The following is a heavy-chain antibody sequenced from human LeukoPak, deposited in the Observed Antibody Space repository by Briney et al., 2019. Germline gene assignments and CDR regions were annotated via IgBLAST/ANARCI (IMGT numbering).Heavy chain of an antibody. Sequence: ASVKVSCKASGYTFTSYYMHWVRQAPGQGLEWMGIINPSGGSTSYAQKFQGRVTMTRGTSTSTVYMELSSLRSEDTAVYYCARDKEMATNLYYFDYWGQGTLVTVSS. J-gene: IGHJ4*02. D-gene: IGHD5-24*01. CDR1: GYTFTSYY. V-gene: IGHV1-46*01. CDR3: ARDKEMATNLYYFDY. CDR2: INPSGGST.